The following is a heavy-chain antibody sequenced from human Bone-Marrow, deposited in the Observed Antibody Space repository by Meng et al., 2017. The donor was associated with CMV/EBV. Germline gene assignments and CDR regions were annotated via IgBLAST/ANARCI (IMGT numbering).Heavy chain of an antibody. CDR3: AGIELLEYYFAY. V-gene: IGHV5-51*01. J-gene: IGHJ4*01. Sequence: KGSCKGSGYSFTSYWIGWVRQTPGKGLEWMGIIYPGDSDTRYSSSFQGQVTISPHKAISTASLQWSSLKASDTAMYYFAGIELLEYYFAYWGHGPRVTCYS. CDR1: GYSFTSYW. CDR2: IYPGDSDT. D-gene: IGHD2-15*01.